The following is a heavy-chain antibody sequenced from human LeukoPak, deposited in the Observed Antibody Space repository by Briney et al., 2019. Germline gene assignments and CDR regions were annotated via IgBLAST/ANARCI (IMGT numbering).Heavy chain of an antibody. V-gene: IGHV3-66*02. CDR1: GFTVSSNY. D-gene: IGHD3-22*01. Sequence: GGSLRLSCAASGFTVSSNYMSWVRQAPGKGLEWVSVIYSGGSTYYADSVKGRFTISRDNSKNTLYLQMNSLRAEDTAVYYCAREPIYYYDSSGYVDAWGQGTMVTVSS. J-gene: IGHJ3*01. CDR2: IYSGGST. CDR3: AREPIYYYDSSGYVDA.